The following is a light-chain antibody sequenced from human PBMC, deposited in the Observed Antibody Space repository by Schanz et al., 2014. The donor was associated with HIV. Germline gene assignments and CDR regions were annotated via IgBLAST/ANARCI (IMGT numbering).Light chain of an antibody. CDR3: LQHNTYPRT. CDR1: QDISNY. CDR2: SAS. Sequence: DIQMTQSPSSLSASVGDRVTITCQASQDISNYLAWYQQRPGQVPRLLIDSASTLKTGVPSRFSGSGSGTEFTLTILSLQPEDFATYYCLQHNTYPRTFGQGTKVEI. V-gene: IGKV1-27*01. J-gene: IGKJ1*01.